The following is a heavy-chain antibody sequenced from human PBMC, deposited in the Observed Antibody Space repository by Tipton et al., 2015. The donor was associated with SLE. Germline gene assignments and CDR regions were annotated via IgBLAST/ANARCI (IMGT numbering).Heavy chain of an antibody. CDR2: INHSGST. V-gene: IGHV4-34*01. CDR3: ARGGAVYYYYYYMGV. J-gene: IGHJ6*03. CDR1: GGSFSDYY. D-gene: IGHD3-10*01. Sequence: LRLSCAVYGGSFSDYYWSWIRQPPGKGLEWIGEINHSGSTNYNPSLKSRVTISVDTSKNQFSLKLSSVTAADTAVYYCARGGAVYYYYYYMGVWGKGTTVTVSS.